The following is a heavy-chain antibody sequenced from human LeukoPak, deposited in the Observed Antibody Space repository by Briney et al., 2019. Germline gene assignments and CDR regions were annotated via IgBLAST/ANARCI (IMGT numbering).Heavy chain of an antibody. J-gene: IGHJ4*02. CDR3: ARDGAGMTGTGLDY. CDR2: IHYTGNT. V-gene: IGHV4-61*01. CDR1: NGSINFVSYY. Sequence: PSETLTLTCNVSNGSINFVSYYWSWIRQPPGKGLEWLGYIHYTGNTIYNPSLKSRVTISMDTAKNQFSLKVSSVTAADTAVYYCARDGAGMTGTGLDYWGQGILATVSS. D-gene: IGHD3-9*01.